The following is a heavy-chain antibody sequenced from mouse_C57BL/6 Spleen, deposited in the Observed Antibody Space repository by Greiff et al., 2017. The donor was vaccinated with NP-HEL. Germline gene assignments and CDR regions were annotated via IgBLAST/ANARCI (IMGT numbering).Heavy chain of an antibody. Sequence: VQLQQSGAELVRPGASVKLSCKASGYTFTDYYINWVKQRPGQGLEWIARIYPGSGNTYYNEKFKGKATLTAEKSSSTAYMQLSSLTSEDSAVYFCARDSGTTVSYWYFDVWGTGTTVTVSS. CDR1: GYTFTDYY. D-gene: IGHD1-1*01. J-gene: IGHJ1*03. CDR3: ARDSGTTVSYWYFDV. V-gene: IGHV1-76*01. CDR2: IYPGSGNT.